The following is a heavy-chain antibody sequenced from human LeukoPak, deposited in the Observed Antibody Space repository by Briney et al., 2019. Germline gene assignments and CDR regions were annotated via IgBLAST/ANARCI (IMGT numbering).Heavy chain of an antibody. CDR2: ISAYNGYT. J-gene: IGHJ4*02. V-gene: IGHV1-18*01. CDR3: ASHWEFDY. Sequence: ASVKVSCKASGYIFASYGISWVRQAPGQGLEWMGRISAYNGYTNYAQSLQGRVTMTTDKSTSTTYLELRSLRSDDTAVYYCASHWEFDYWGQGTLVTVSS. D-gene: IGHD1-26*01. CDR1: GYIFASYG.